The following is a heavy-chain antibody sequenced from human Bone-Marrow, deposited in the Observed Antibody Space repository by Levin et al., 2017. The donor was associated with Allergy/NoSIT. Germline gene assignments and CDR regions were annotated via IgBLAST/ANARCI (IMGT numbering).Heavy chain of an antibody. CDR1: GFTFSSYG. Sequence: GESLKISCAASGFTFSSYGMHWVRQAPGKGLEWVAVISYDGSNKYYADSVKGRFTISRDNSKNTLYLQMNSLRAEDTAVYYCAKDVTNCSGGSCYSGWGQGTLVTVSS. CDR3: AKDVTNCSGGSCYSG. CDR2: ISYDGSNK. D-gene: IGHD2-15*01. J-gene: IGHJ4*02. V-gene: IGHV3-30*18.